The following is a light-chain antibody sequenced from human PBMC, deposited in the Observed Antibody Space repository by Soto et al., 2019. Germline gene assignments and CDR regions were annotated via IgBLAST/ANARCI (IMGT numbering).Light chain of an antibody. CDR3: QTGGTGIVV. CDR1: SGHSNYA. CDR2: LNSDGSH. Sequence: QLVLTQSPSASASLGASVKLTCTLSSGHSNYAIAWHQQQPEKGPRYLMRLNSDGSHNKGDGIPDRFSGSSSGAERYLIISRLQSEDEADYYCQTGGTGIVVFGGGTKLTVL. J-gene: IGLJ3*02. V-gene: IGLV4-69*01.